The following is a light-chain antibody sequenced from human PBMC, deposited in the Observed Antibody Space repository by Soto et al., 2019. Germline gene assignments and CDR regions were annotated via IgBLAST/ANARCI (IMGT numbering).Light chain of an antibody. CDR3: QQRSNGLT. V-gene: IGKV3D-20*02. CDR1: QSVSSSY. Sequence: EIVLRQSPGTLSLSPGERATLSCRASQSVSSSYLAWYQQKPGQAPRLLIYGASSRATGIPDRFSGSGSGTDFTLTISRLEPEDFAVYYCQQRSNGLTFGGGTKVEIK. J-gene: IGKJ4*01. CDR2: GAS.